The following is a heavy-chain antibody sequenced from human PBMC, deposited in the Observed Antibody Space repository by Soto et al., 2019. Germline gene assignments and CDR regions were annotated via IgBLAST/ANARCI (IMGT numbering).Heavy chain of an antibody. V-gene: IGHV3-21*01. CDR3: ARDQPGYSYGYGLGY. CDR1: GFTFTSYS. CDR2: ISSSSSYI. D-gene: IGHD5-18*01. Sequence: PGASLRLSCAASGFTFTSYSMNWVRQAPGQGLEGVSSISSSSSYIYYADSVKGRFTISRDNAKNSLYLQMNSLRAEDTAVYYCARDQPGYSYGYGLGYWGQGT. J-gene: IGHJ4*02.